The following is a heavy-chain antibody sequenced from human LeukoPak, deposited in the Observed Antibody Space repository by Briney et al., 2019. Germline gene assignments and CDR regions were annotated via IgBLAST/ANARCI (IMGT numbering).Heavy chain of an antibody. V-gene: IGHV1-18*01. CDR1: GYTFTSYG. CDR2: ISAYNGNT. J-gene: IGHJ4*02. CDR3: AVVGGGGMDKAPWIYFAY. Sequence: ASVKVSCKASGYTFTSYGIRWVRQAPGQGLEWMGWISAYNGNTNYAQKLQGRVTMTTDTSPRTAYIELRSLRSDHTAVYFCAVVGGGGMDKAPWIYFAYWGQGTLVTVSS. D-gene: IGHD3-16*01.